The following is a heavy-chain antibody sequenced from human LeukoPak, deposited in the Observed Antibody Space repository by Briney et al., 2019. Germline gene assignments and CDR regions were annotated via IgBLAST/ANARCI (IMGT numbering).Heavy chain of an antibody. Sequence: SETLSLTCAVYGGSISNYYLTWVRQPPGKGLEWIGEINHSGSTNYNPSLKSRVTISVDTSKNQFSLKLSSVTAADTAVYYCARDTRTTRITIFGVPRGWFDPWGQGTLVTVSS. D-gene: IGHD3-3*01. CDR1: GGSISNYY. CDR2: INHSGST. CDR3: ARDTRTTRITIFGVPRGWFDP. J-gene: IGHJ5*02. V-gene: IGHV4-34*01.